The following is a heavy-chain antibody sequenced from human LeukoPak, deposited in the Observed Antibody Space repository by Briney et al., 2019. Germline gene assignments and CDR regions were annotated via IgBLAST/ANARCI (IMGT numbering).Heavy chain of an antibody. V-gene: IGHV4-59*01. CDR2: IYYSGST. J-gene: IGHJ4*02. D-gene: IGHD6-13*01. CDR1: GGSISSYY. Sequence: SETLSLTCTVSGGSISSYYWSWIRQPPGKGLEWIGYIYYSGSTNYNPSLKSRVTISVDTSKNQFSLKLSSVTAADTAVYYCARTKPGYSSSWNPFDYWSQGTLVTVSS. CDR3: ARTKPGYSSSWNPFDY.